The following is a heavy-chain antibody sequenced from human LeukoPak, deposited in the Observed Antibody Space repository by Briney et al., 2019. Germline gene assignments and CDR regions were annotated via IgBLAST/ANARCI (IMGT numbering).Heavy chain of an antibody. CDR3: TRMTAGHDY. D-gene: IGHD2-21*02. V-gene: IGHV4-34*01. CDR2: INHSAYT. Sequence: ETLSYTCAVSGVSFDDYYWSWVRQTPGKGLEWIGEINHSAYTNDSPSLKSRVTLSIDTSRKQFSLNLRSVTVADTGIYYCTRMTAGHDYWGQGTLVTVSS. CDR1: GVSFDDYY. J-gene: IGHJ4*02.